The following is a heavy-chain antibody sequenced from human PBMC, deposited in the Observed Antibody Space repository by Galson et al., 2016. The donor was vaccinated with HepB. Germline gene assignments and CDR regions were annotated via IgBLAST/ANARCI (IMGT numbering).Heavy chain of an antibody. CDR1: GFTVSSNY. V-gene: IGHV3-66*01. CDR2: IYSGGTT. D-gene: IGHD3-3*01. CDR3: VRGSLGLRSFDY. Sequence: SLRLSCAASGFTVSSNYMSWVRQAPGKGLEWVSVIYSGGTTYYADSVKGRFTISRDNAKKTLYLQMNSLRAEDTAGYYCVRGSLGLRSFDYWGQGTLVTVSS. J-gene: IGHJ4*02.